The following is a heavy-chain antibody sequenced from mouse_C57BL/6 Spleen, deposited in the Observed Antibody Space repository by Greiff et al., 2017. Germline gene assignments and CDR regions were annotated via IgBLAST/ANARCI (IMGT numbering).Heavy chain of an antibody. CDR2: IYPGSGST. D-gene: IGHD1-1*01. CDR3: ARYYGSSYWYFDV. V-gene: IGHV1-55*01. J-gene: IGHJ1*03. Sequence: QVQLQQPGAELVKPGASVKMSCKASGYTFTSYWITWVKQRPGQGLEWIGDIYPGSGSTNYNEKFKSKATLTVDTSSSTAYMQLSRRTSEDSAVYYCARYYGSSYWYFDVWGTGTTVTVSS. CDR1: GYTFTSYW.